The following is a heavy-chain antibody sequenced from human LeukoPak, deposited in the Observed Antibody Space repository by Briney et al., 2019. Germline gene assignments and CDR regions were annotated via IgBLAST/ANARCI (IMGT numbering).Heavy chain of an antibody. CDR1: GVSVTSTDYQ. D-gene: IGHD2-8*01. V-gene: IGHV4-39*01. CDR2: MSYSGKI. Sequence: SETLSLTCTVSGVSVTSTDYQWGWIRQPPGKGLEWIGSMSYSGKIYLNLSLKSRVMISVDTFKNQFFLRLSSVSASDTAVYYCARQWILQRGTNRFDPWGQGTLVTVSS. CDR3: ARQWILQRGTNRFDP. J-gene: IGHJ5*02.